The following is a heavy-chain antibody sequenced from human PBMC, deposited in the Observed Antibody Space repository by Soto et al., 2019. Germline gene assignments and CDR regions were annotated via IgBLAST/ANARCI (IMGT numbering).Heavy chain of an antibody. CDR1: GFTFSSYA. CDR3: ARDRARWLQSDNWFDP. J-gene: IGHJ5*02. D-gene: IGHD5-12*01. V-gene: IGHV3-30-3*01. CDR2: ISYDGSNK. Sequence: GGSLRLSCAASGFTFSSYAMHWVRQAPGKGLEWVAVISYDGSNKYYADSVKGRFTISRDNSKNTLYLQMNSLRAEDTAVYYCARDRARWLQSDNWFDPWGRGTLVTVSS.